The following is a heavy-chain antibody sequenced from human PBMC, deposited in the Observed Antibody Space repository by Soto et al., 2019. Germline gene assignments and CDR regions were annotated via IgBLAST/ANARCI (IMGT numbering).Heavy chain of an antibody. Sequence: GGSLRLSCAASGFTFSSYGMHWVRQAPGKGLEWVAVISYDGSNKYYADSVKGRFTISRDNSKNTLYLQMNSLRAEDTAVYYCARDLGYYESDGYFDYWGQGALVTVSS. CDR2: ISYDGSNK. V-gene: IGHV3-30*03. CDR1: GFTFSSYG. D-gene: IGHD3-22*01. CDR3: ARDLGYYESDGYFDY. J-gene: IGHJ4*02.